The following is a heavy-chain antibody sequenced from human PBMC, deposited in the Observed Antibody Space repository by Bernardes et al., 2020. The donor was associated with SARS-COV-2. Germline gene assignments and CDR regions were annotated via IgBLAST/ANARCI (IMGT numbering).Heavy chain of an antibody. J-gene: IGHJ6*02. CDR3: ARSAGMDV. V-gene: IGHV3-7*03. CDR2: IKRDGSET. Sequence: GGSLRLSCAASGFTFSTYAMHWVRQAPGKGLEWVANIKRDGSETYYVDSVKGRFTISRDNAKNLVFLQMNSLRAEDTAIFYCARSAGMDVWGQGTMVTVSS. CDR1: GFTFSTYA.